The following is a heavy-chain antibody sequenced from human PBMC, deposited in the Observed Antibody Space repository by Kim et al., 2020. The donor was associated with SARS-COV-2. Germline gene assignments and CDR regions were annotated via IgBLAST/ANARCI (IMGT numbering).Heavy chain of an antibody. J-gene: IGHJ4*02. CDR1: GFTFSGFW. D-gene: IGHD1-7*01. CDR2: VNTDGSDT. V-gene: IGHV3-74*03. Sequence: GGSLRLSCEASGFTFSGFWMDWVRQAPGKGLLWVSRVNTDGSDTAYADSVKGRFTVSRDNTKNTLYLQMNRLRADDTAVYYCTRAKIGTNTFDSWGQGILVTFSS. CDR3: TRAKIGTNTFDS.